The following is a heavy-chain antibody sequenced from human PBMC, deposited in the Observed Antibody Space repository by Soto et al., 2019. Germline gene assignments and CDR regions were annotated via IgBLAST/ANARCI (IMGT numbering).Heavy chain of an antibody. J-gene: IGHJ5*02. V-gene: IGHV4-34*01. D-gene: IGHD4-17*01. Sequence: QVQLQQWGAGLLKPSETLSLTCAVNGGSFKNFYWSWIRQPPGKGLEWIGEINHSGSPNYNPSLKSRVTISGDTSKNQVSLRLSSVTAADTAVYYCARGSDYVGSRNWFDPWGQGTRVTVSS. CDR2: INHSGSP. CDR3: ARGSDYVGSRNWFDP. CDR1: GGSFKNFY.